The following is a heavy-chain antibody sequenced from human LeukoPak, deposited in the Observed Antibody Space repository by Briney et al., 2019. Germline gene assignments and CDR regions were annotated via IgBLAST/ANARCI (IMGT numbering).Heavy chain of an antibody. J-gene: IGHJ4*02. CDR3: AKWGPYCVGDYCPALDS. Sequence: GESLRLSCAASGFTLGSFWMSWVRQAPGKGLEWVANINQGGSERYYVDSVKGRFTISRDNAKESLYLQLNSLRAEDTAVYYCAKWGPYCVGDYCPALDSWGPGTLVTVSS. V-gene: IGHV3-7*01. D-gene: IGHD2-21*02. CDR1: GFTLGSFW. CDR2: INQGGSER.